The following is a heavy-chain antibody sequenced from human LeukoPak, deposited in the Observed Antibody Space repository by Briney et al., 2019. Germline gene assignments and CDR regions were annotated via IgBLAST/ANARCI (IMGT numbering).Heavy chain of an antibody. CDR1: GGTFSSYA. V-gene: IGHV1-69*13. CDR2: IIPIFGTA. J-gene: IGHJ6*02. CDR3: ARGPLVATMFFARFYYYGMDV. Sequence: SVKVSCKASGGTFSSYAISWVRQAPGQGLEWMGGIIPIFGTANYAQKFQGRVTITADESTSTAYMELSSLRSEDTAVYYCARGPLVATMFFARFYYYGMDVWGQGTTVTVSS. D-gene: IGHD5-12*01.